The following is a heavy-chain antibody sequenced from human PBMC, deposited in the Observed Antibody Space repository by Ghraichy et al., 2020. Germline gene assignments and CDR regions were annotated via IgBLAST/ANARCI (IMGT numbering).Heavy chain of an antibody. D-gene: IGHD3-3*01. J-gene: IGHJ4*02. CDR3: ARASDYDVWSGYYMGGGWYFDF. CDR1: GGSISRYY. Sequence: PETLSLTCTVSGGSISRYYWSWIRQPPGKGLEWIGYMFYSGTTNYNPSLKSRVTISIDASKNQLSLKMTSVTAADTAVYYCARASDYDVWSGYYMGGGWYFDFWGQGTLVTVSS. V-gene: IGHV4-59*01. CDR2: MFYSGTT.